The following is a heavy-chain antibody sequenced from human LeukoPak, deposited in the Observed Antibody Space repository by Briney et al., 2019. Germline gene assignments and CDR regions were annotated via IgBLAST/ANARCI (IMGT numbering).Heavy chain of an antibody. CDR3: AKHRSYTSKSIDY. Sequence: GGSLRLSCVASGFTFSSYGMSWVRQAPGKGLEWVSAISGSGGNTYYADSVKGRFTISRDNSKNTLHLQMNSLRAEDTAVYYCAKHRSYTSKSIDYWGPGTLVTVSS. V-gene: IGHV3-23*01. CDR2: ISGSGGNT. CDR1: GFTFSSYG. D-gene: IGHD3-16*01. J-gene: IGHJ4*02.